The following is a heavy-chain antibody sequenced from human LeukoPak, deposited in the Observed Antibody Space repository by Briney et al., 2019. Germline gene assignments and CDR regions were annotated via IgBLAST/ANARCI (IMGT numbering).Heavy chain of an antibody. V-gene: IGHV1-18*01. D-gene: IGHD3-10*01. CDR3: ARDILLWFGESFDY. CDR1: GYTFTSYG. Sequence: ASVKVSCKASGYTFTSYGISWVRQAPGQGLEWMGWISADNGNTIYAQKLQDRVTMTTDTSTSTAYMELRSLRSDDTAVYYCARDILLWFGESFDYWGQGTLVTVSS. CDR2: ISADNGNT. J-gene: IGHJ4*02.